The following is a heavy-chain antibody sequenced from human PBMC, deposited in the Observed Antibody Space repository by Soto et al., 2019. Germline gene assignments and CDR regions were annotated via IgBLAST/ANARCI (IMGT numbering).Heavy chain of an antibody. D-gene: IGHD5-12*01. V-gene: IGHV3-21*01. CDR1: GFTFSRCE. CDR2: ISSSASYM. CDR3: ARECVDTVTSITIPFDY. Sequence: PGGSLRLSCAASGFTFSRCEMNWVRQAPGKGLEWVSFISSSASYMYYADSVKGRFTISRDNSKKSLYLQMNSLRADDTAVYYCARECVDTVTSITIPFDYWGQGALVTVSS. J-gene: IGHJ4*02.